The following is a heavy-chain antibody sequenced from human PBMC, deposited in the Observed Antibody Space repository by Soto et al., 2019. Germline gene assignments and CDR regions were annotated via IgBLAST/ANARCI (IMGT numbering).Heavy chain of an antibody. V-gene: IGHV4-31*03. CDR1: GGSISSGGYY. CDR2: IYYSGST. Sequence: SETLSLTCTVSGGSISSGGYYWSWIRQHPGKGLEWIGYIYYSGSTYYNPSLKSRVTISVDTSKNQFSLKLSSVTAADTAVYYCARDSTEPHYYYYMDVWGKGTTVTVSS. J-gene: IGHJ6*03. D-gene: IGHD2-2*01. CDR3: ARDSTEPHYYYYMDV.